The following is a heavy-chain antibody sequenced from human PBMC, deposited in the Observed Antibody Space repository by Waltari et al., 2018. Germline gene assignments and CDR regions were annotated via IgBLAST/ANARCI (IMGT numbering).Heavy chain of an antibody. CDR3: AAVTRYCSGGSCYDAFDI. J-gene: IGHJ3*02. D-gene: IGHD2-15*01. CDR1: GYSISSGYY. V-gene: IGHV4-38-2*01. Sequence: QVQLQESGPGLVKPSETLSLTCAVSGYSISSGYYWGWIRQPPGKGLEWIGSIYHSGRTYYNPSLKSRVTISVDTSKNQFSLKLSSVTAADTAVYYCAAVTRYCSGGSCYDAFDIWGQGTMVTVSS. CDR2: IYHSGRT.